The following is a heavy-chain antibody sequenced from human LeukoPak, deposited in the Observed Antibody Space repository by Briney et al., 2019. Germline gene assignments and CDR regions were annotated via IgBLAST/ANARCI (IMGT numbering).Heavy chain of an antibody. J-gene: IGHJ4*02. CDR2: ISISSSSI. D-gene: IGHD5-12*01. CDR3: ARDLYGGYGDY. Sequence: GGSLRLSCASSGFSFSSYSMNWVRQAPGKGLEWVSYISISSSSIYYADSVKGRFTISRDNAKNTLYRQMNSLRAEETAVYYCARDLYGGYGDYWGQGTLVTVSS. CDR1: GFSFSSYS. V-gene: IGHV3-48*01.